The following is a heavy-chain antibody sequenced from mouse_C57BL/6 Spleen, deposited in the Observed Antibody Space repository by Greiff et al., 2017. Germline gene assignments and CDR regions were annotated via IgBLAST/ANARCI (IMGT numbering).Heavy chain of an antibody. D-gene: IGHD3-3*01. CDR1: GYTFTDYY. V-gene: IGHV1-26*01. CDR3: SRGGRAQEFAD. Sequence: EVQLQQSGPELVKPGASVKISCKASGYTFTDYYMNWVKQSHGKSLEWIGDINPNNGGTSYNQKFKGKATLTVDKSSSTAYMGLRSLTSDDSAVXYCSRGGRAQEFADWGKGTLVTVSA. CDR2: INPNNGGT. J-gene: IGHJ3*01.